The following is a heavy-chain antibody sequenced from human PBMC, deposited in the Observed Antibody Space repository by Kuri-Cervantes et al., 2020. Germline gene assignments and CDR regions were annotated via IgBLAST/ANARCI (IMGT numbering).Heavy chain of an antibody. D-gene: IGHD6-19*01. J-gene: IGHJ4*02. V-gene: IGHV3-11*01. CDR2: VGGTGTNT. Sequence: LSLTCAASGFAFSDYYMAWIRQAPGKGLDWVSSVGGTGTNTFYAESVKGRFTVSRDNAKNSLYLQMNSLRAEDTALYYCAKDLRGGSVAGTGIFDYWGQGTLVTVSS. CDR1: GFAFSDYY. CDR3: AKDLRGGSVAGTGIFDY.